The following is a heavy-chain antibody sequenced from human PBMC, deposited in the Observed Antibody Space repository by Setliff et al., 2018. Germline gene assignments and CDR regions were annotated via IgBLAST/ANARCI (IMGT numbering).Heavy chain of an antibody. J-gene: IGHJ6*03. D-gene: IGHD6-19*01. V-gene: IGHV4-4*07. CDR3: AREQWLDPPGYYYMDV. CDR2: IYIGGSA. Sequence: SETLSLTCTVSGGAISSYYWSWIRQPAGKGLEWIGHIYIGGSANYNPSLKSRVTMSIDTSKNQFSLKLNSVTAADMAVYYRAREQWLDPPGYYYMDVWAKGTTVTVSS. CDR1: GGAISSYY.